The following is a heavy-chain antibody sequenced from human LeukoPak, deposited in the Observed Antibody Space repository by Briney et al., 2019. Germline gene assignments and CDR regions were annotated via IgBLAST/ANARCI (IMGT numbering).Heavy chain of an antibody. D-gene: IGHD6-13*01. CDR2: ISAYNGNT. J-gene: IGHJ4*02. Sequence: GASVKVSCKASGYTFTSYGISWVRQAPGQGLEWMGWISAYNGNTNYAQKLQGRVTMTTDTSTSKAYMELSSLRSEDTAVYYCARGNIAAAGPIDYWGQGTLVTVSS. V-gene: IGHV1-18*01. CDR1: GYTFTSYG. CDR3: ARGNIAAAGPIDY.